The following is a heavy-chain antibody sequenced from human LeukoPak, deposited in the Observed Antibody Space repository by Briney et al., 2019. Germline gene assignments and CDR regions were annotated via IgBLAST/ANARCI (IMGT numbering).Heavy chain of an antibody. V-gene: IGHV3-20*04. J-gene: IGHJ4*02. CDR3: ARYGYYWPYYFDY. CDR1: GFSYDDYG. CDR2: INWNGGST. Sequence: PGGSLRLSCAASGFSYDDYGMSWVRQAPGKGLEWVSGINWNGGSTGYADSVKGRFTISRDNAKNSLYLQMNSLRAEDTAVYYCARYGYYWPYYFDYWGQGTLVTVSS. D-gene: IGHD3-22*01.